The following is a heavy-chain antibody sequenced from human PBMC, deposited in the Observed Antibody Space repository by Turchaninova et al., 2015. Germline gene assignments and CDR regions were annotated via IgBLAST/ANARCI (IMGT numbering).Heavy chain of an antibody. CDR3: AKDSSGWSFDY. V-gene: IGHV3-30*18. J-gene: IGHJ4*02. CDR2: ISYDGSNK. CDR1: GFTFSSYG. D-gene: IGHD6-19*01. Sequence: GGGVVQPGRSLRLSCAASGFTFSSYGMHWVRQAPGKGLEWVAVISYDGSNKYYADSVKVRFTISRDNSKNTRYLQMNSLRAEDPAVYYCAKDSSGWSFDYWGQGTLVTVSS.